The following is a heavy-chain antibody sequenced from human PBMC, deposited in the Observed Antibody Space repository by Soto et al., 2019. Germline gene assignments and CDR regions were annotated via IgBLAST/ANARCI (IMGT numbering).Heavy chain of an antibody. J-gene: IGHJ6*02. CDR2: TIPILGTA. Sequence: GASVKVSCKASGGTFSSFAINWARQAPGQGPEWMGGTIPILGTANYAQKFQGRVMIIADETTNTASLELTSLRSEDTAVYYCARGNALDIWGQGTTVTVSS. V-gene: IGHV1-69*13. CDR1: GGTFSSFA. CDR3: ARGNALDI.